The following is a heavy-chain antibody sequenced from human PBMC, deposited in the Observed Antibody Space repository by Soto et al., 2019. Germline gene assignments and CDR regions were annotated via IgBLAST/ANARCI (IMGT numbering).Heavy chain of an antibody. Sequence: PGESLKISCAASGFTFSSYAMSWVRQAPGKGLEWVSAISGSGGSTYYADSVKGRFTISRDNSKNTLYLQMNSLRAEDTAVYYCAKGPSMIVVVIPSWFDPWGQGTLVTVSS. J-gene: IGHJ5*02. CDR1: GFTFSSYA. CDR2: ISGSGGST. CDR3: AKGPSMIVVVIPSWFDP. D-gene: IGHD3-22*01. V-gene: IGHV3-23*01.